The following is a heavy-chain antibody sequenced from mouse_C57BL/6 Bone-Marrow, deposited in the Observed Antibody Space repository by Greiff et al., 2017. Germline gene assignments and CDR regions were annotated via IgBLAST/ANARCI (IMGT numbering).Heavy chain of an antibody. CDR1: GYTFTSSG. V-gene: IGHV1-81*01. D-gene: IGHD1-1*01. Sequence: VQLQQSGAELARPGASVKLSCTASGYTFTSSGISWVKQRTGQGLEWIGEIYPRSGNTYYNEKFKGKATLTADKSSSTAYMELRSLTSEDSAVYFCARGNYYGSSYGYWGQGTTLTVSS. CDR3: ARGNYYGSSYGY. CDR2: IYPRSGNT. J-gene: IGHJ2*01.